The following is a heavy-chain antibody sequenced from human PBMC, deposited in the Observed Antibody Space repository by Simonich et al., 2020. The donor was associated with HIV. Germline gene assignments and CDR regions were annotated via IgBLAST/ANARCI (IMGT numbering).Heavy chain of an antibody. V-gene: IGHV4-34*01. D-gene: IGHD2-2*01. CDR3: ARHMCSAISCFEGYNWFDP. CDR1: GGSFINYY. CDR2: INHSGIT. J-gene: IGHJ5*02. Sequence: QVQLQQWGAGLLKPSETLSLTCAVYGGSFINYYWSWIPQPPGKGLEWIGEINHSGITKYNASLKSRVTISVDTSKNQFSVKLTSVTAADTAVYYCARHMCSAISCFEGYNWFDPWGQGNLVTVSS.